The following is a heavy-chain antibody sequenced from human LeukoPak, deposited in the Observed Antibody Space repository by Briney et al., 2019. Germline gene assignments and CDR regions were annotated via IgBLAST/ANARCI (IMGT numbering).Heavy chain of an antibody. CDR3: ARDVAAAGTEYNWFDP. D-gene: IGHD6-13*01. V-gene: IGHV1-2*02. CDR2: INPNSGGR. CDR1: GYTFTGYY. Sequence: ASVKVSCKASGYTFTGYYMHWVRQAPGQGLEWMGWINPNSGGRNYAQKFQGRVTMTRDTSISTAYMVLSRLISDDTAVYYCARDVAAAGTEYNWFDPWGQGTLVTVSS. J-gene: IGHJ5*02.